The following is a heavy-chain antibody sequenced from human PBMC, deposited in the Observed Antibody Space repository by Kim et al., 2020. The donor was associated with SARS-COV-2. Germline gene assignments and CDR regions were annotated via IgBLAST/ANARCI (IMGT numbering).Heavy chain of an antibody. Sequence: GESLKISCKGSGYSFTSYWIGWVRQMPGKGLEWMGIIYPGDSDTRYSPSFQGQVTISADKSISTAYLQWSSLKASDTAMYYCARHMGGTVTTSSNWFDPWGQGTLVTVSS. V-gene: IGHV5-51*01. CDR3: ARHMGGTVTTSSNWFDP. CDR1: GYSFTSYW. CDR2: IYPGDSDT. D-gene: IGHD4-17*01. J-gene: IGHJ5*02.